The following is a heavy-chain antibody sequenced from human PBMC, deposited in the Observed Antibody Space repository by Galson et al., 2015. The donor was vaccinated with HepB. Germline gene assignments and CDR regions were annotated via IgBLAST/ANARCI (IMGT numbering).Heavy chain of an antibody. Sequence: ETLSLPCAVYGGSFSGYYWSWIRQPPGKGLEWIGEINHSGSTNYNPSLKSRVTISVDTSKNQFSLKLSSVTAADTAVYYCARGKSRCSGSLRPTTLFDYWGQGTLVTVSS. CDR3: ARGKSRCSGSLRPTTLFDY. D-gene: IGHD1-26*01. J-gene: IGHJ4*02. CDR2: INHSGST. V-gene: IGHV4-34*01. CDR1: GGSFSGYY.